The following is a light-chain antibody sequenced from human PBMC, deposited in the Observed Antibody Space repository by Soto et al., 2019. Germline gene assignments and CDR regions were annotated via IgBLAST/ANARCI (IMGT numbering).Light chain of an antibody. CDR2: ETN. Sequence: QSVLTQPPSVSAAPGQRVTISCSGSSSSIGNNYVSWYQHLPGTAPKLLIYETNKRPSGISYRFSGSKSGTSATLGITGLQTGDEADYYCGTWDSSLSADVFGTGTKLTVL. V-gene: IGLV1-51*02. CDR1: SSSIGNNY. CDR3: GTWDSSLSADV. J-gene: IGLJ1*01.